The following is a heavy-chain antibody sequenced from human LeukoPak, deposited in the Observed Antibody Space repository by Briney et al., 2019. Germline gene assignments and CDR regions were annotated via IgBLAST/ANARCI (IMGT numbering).Heavy chain of an antibody. CDR3: ARGAYDFDY. V-gene: IGHV4-38-2*02. D-gene: IGHD3-16*01. J-gene: IGHJ4*02. Sequence: SETLSLTCTVSGYSISSGYYWGWIRQPPVKGLEWIGSIYHSGSTYYNPSLKSRVTISVDTSKNQFSLKLSSVTAADTAVYYCARGAYDFDYWGQGTLVTVSS. CDR2: IYHSGST. CDR1: GYSISSGYY.